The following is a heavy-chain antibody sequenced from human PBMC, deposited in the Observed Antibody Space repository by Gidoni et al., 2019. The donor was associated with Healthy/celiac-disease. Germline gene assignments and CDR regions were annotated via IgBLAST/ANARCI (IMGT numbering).Heavy chain of an antibody. D-gene: IGHD6-13*01. V-gene: IGHV1-69*01. CDR2: IIPIFGTA. CDR3: ARAPYSSSWWGWFDP. CDR1: GGTFSSYA. Sequence: QVQLVQSGAEVKKPGSSVQVSCKASGGTFSSYAISWVRQAPGQGLEWMGGIIPIFGTANYAQKFQGRVTITADESTSTAYMELSSLRSEDTAVYYCARAPYSSSWWGWFDPWGQGTLVTVSS. J-gene: IGHJ5*02.